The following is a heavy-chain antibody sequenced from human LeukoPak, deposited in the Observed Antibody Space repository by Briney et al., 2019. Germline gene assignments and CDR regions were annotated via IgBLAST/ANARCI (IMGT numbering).Heavy chain of an antibody. V-gene: IGHV3-15*05. D-gene: IGHD5-18*01. CDR1: GFTFSNAW. J-gene: IGHJ4*02. CDR2: IKSKTDGGTT. Sequence: GGSLRLSCAASGFTFSNAWMSWVRQAPGKGLEWVGRIKSKTDGGTTDYAAPVKGRFTISRDDSKNTLYLQMNSLRAEDTALYYCAREYTAMVTAYFDYWGQGTLVTVSS. CDR3: AREYTAMVTAYFDY.